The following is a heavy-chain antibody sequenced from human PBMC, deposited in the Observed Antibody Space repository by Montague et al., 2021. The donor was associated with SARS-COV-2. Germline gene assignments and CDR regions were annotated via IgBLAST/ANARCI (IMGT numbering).Heavy chain of an antibody. Sequence: SETLSLTCAVYGGSFSGYYWCWIRQPPGKGLELIGVINHSGSTNYYPSLTRRATISVDTSTTQFSLKLSSVTAAATAVYYCSGGSGCSGGSCYSEWDPYYYYGMDVWGQGTTVTVSS. J-gene: IGHJ6*02. V-gene: IGHV4-34*01. CDR3: SGGSGCSGGSCYSEWDPYYYYGMDV. CDR1: GGSFSGYY. D-gene: IGHD2-15*01. CDR2: INHSGST.